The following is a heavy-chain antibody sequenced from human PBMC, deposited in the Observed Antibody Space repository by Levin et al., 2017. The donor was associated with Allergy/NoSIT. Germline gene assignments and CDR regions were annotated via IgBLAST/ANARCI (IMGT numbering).Heavy chain of an antibody. Sequence: GGSLRLSCAASGFTFSSYAMHWVRQAPGKGLEWVAVISYDGSNKYYADSVKGRFTISRDNSKNTLYLQMNSLRAEDTAVYYCARSAWVVVVVTASYGMDVWGQGTTVTVSS. D-gene: IGHD2-21*02. CDR2: ISYDGSNK. CDR1: GFTFSSYA. V-gene: IGHV3-30*04. CDR3: ARSAWVVVVVTASYGMDV. J-gene: IGHJ6*02.